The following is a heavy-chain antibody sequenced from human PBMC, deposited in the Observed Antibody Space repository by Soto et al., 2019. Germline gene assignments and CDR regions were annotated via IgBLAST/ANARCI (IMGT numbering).Heavy chain of an antibody. J-gene: IGHJ4*02. CDR1: GDSISTFY. CDR3: ARQRGNYFDY. CDR2: IYYTGST. V-gene: IGHV4-59*01. D-gene: IGHD3-10*01. Sequence: SETLSLTCTVSGDSISTFYWSWIRQPPGKGLEWIGYIYYTGSTNYNPSLKSRVTMSVDTSKKQFSLKLSSVTAADTAVYYCARQRGNYFDYWGQGTLVTVSS.